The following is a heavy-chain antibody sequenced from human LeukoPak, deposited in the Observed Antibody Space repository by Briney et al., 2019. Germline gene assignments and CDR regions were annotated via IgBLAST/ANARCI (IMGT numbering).Heavy chain of an antibody. Sequence: SETLSLTCTVSGGSISSSSYYWGWIRQPPGKGLEWIGSIYYSGSTYYNPSLKSRVTISVDTSKNQFSLKLCSVTAADTAVYYCARQRRYFDWFPLGDAFDIWGQGTMVTVSS. CDR1: GGSISSSSYY. D-gene: IGHD3-9*01. CDR3: ARQRRYFDWFPLGDAFDI. V-gene: IGHV4-39*01. J-gene: IGHJ3*02. CDR2: IYYSGST.